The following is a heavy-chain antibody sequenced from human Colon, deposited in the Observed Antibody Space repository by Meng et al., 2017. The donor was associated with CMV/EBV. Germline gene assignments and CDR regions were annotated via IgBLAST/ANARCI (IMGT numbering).Heavy chain of an antibody. CDR2: ISGSGGGT. Sequence: SGFTFSSYAMTWVRQAPGKGLEWVSSISGSGGGTYYPDSVKGRFTISRDNSKNMLYLQMNSLRAEDTAIYYCAKDSRVVAGYFFDSWGQGTLVTVSS. D-gene: IGHD2-15*01. V-gene: IGHV3-23*01. J-gene: IGHJ4*02. CDR1: GFTFSSYA. CDR3: AKDSRVVAGYFFDS.